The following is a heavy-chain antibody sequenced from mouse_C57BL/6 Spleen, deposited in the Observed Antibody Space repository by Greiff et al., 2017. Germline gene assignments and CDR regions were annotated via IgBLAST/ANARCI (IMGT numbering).Heavy chain of an antibody. V-gene: IGHV1-54*01. D-gene: IGHD1-1*01. CDR1: GYAFTNYL. CDR2: INPGSGGT. Sequence: QVQLQQSGAELVRPGTSVKVSCKASGYAFTNYLIEWVKQRPGQGLEWIGVINPGSGGTNYNEKFKGKATLTADKSSSTAYMQLSSLTSEDSAVYFCARGLYGSSYGYWGQGTTLTVSS. J-gene: IGHJ2*01. CDR3: ARGLYGSSYGY.